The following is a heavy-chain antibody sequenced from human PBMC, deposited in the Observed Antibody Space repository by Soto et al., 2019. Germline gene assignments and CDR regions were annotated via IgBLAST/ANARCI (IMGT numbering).Heavy chain of an antibody. CDR3: AHRRGADYKGCFHY. J-gene: IGHJ4*02. CDR1: GFSLSTSGVG. D-gene: IGHD4-4*01. CDR2: IYWRDEK. Sequence: QITLKESGPTLVKPTQTLTLTCTFSGFSLSTSGVGVGWIRQPPGKALEWLALIYWRDEKRYSPSLSSRLTITKDTSKNQVVLTMTHMDPVDTATYYCAHRRGADYKGCFHYWGQGTLVTVSS. V-gene: IGHV2-5*01.